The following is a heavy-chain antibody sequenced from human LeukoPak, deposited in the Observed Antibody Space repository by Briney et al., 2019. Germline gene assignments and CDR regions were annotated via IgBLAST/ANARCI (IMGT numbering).Heavy chain of an antibody. Sequence: PGGSLRLSCAASGFTFSSYAMSWVRQAPGKGLEWVSGISGSGGSTYYADSVKGRFTISRDNSKNTLYLQMNSLRAEDTAVYYCAKDGFFGDSVSWFDPWGQGTLVTVSS. D-gene: IGHD2-21*01. V-gene: IGHV3-23*01. CDR1: GFTFSSYA. J-gene: IGHJ5*02. CDR3: AKDGFFGDSVSWFDP. CDR2: ISGSGGST.